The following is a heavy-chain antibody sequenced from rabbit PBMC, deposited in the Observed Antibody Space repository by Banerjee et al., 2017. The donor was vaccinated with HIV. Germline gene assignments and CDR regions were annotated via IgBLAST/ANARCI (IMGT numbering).Heavy chain of an antibody. CDR1: GFSFSSGYY. V-gene: IGHV1S40*01. Sequence: QSLEESGGDLVKSGASLTLTCTASGFSFSSGYYMCWVRQAPGKGLEWITCIYAGSIGSTYYASWAKGRFTISKTSSTTVTLQMTSLTAADTATYFCARGDGYAGYAYAWYYFNLWGPGTLVTVS. J-gene: IGHJ4*01. CDR2: IYAGSIGST. D-gene: IGHD6-1*01. CDR3: ARGDGYAGYAYAWYYFNL.